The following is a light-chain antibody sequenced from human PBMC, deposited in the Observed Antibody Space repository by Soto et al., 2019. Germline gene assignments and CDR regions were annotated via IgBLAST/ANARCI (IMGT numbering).Light chain of an antibody. V-gene: IGKV3-11*01. Sequence: DIVLTQSPATLSVTTGERATLSCRASQSVGSYLGWYQQKPGQAPRLLIYDSSSRATGIPARFSGSGSGTDFTLTISSLEPEDFAVYFCQQRSKWPITFGQGTLLEIK. CDR3: QQRSKWPIT. J-gene: IGKJ5*01. CDR1: QSVGSY. CDR2: DSS.